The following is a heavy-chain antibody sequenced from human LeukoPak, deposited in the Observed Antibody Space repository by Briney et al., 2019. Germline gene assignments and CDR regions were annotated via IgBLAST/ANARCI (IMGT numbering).Heavy chain of an antibody. CDR1: GGSFSGYY. CDR3: AREFVSRLDY. J-gene: IGHJ4*02. V-gene: IGHV4-34*01. D-gene: IGHD2-15*01. Sequence: SETLSLTCAVYGGSFSGYYWSWIRQPPGKGLEWIGEINRSGSTNYNPSLKSRVTISVDTSKNQFSLKLSSVTAADTAVYYCAREFVSRLDYWGQGTLVTVSS. CDR2: INRSGST.